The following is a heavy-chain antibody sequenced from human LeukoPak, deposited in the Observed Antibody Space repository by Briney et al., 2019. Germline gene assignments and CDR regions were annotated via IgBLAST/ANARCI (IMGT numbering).Heavy chain of an antibody. CDR1: GYTFTSYD. V-gene: IGHV1-8*03. D-gene: IGHD2-21*02. Sequence: ASVKVSCKASGYTFTSYDINWVRQATGQGLEWMGWMNPNSGNTGYAQKFQGRVTITRNTSISTAYMELSSLRSEDTAVYYCARALAYCGGDCYWGAFDIWGQGTMVTVSS. CDR3: ARALAYCGGDCYWGAFDI. CDR2: MNPNSGNT. J-gene: IGHJ3*02.